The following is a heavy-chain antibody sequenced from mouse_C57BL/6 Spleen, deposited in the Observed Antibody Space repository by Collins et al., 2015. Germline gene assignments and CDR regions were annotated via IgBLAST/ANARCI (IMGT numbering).Heavy chain of an antibody. V-gene: IGHV1-80*01. D-gene: IGHD1-1*01. CDR2: IYPGDGDT. Sequence: QVQLQQSGAELVRPGSSVKISCKASGYAFSSYWMNWVKQRPGQGLEWIGQIYPGDGDTNYNGKFKGKATLTADKSSSTAYMQLSSLTSEDSAVYFCARSGYYGSSSYAMDYWGQGTSVTVSS. J-gene: IGHJ4*01. CDR1: GYAFSSYW. CDR3: ARSGYYGSSSYAMDY.